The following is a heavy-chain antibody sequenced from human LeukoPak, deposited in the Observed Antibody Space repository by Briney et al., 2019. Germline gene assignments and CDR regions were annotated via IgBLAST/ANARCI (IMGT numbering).Heavy chain of an antibody. V-gene: IGHV3-30*04. J-gene: IGHJ5*02. CDR3: ARGRPPDPRSGWYLFDP. Sequence: GGSLRISCAASGFTFSSHAMHWVRQAPGKGLEWVAVISYDGSNKYYADSVKGRFTISRDNSKNTLYLQMNSLRAEDTAVYYCARGRPPDPRSGWYLFDPWGQGTLVIVSS. CDR2: ISYDGSNK. D-gene: IGHD6-19*01. CDR1: GFTFSSHA.